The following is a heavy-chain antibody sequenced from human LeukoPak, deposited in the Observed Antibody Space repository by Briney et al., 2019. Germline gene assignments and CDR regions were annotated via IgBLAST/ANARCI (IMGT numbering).Heavy chain of an antibody. CDR3: AKPLDDYGDYDY. D-gene: IGHD4-17*01. J-gene: IGHJ4*02. CDR1: GFTFSSYA. CDR2: ISGSGGST. V-gene: IGHV3-23*01. Sequence: GGSLRLSCAASGFTFSSYAMSWVRQAPGKGLEWVSTISGSGGSTYYADSVKGRFTISRDNSKNTLYLQMNSLRVEDTAVYYCAKPLDDYGDYDYWGQGTLVTVSS.